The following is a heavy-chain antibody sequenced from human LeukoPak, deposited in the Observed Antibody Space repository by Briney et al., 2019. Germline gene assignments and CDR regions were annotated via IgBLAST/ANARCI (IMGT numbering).Heavy chain of an antibody. CDR2: ISAYNGNT. Sequence: ASVKVSCKASGYIFTSYGISWVRQAPGQGLEWMGWISAYNGNTNYAQKLQGRVTMTTDTSTSTAYMELRSLRSDDTAVYYCARVPYCGGDCYYGVTLDYWGQGTLVTVSS. V-gene: IGHV1-18*01. CDR3: ARVPYCGGDCYYGVTLDY. CDR1: GYIFTSYG. D-gene: IGHD2-21*02. J-gene: IGHJ4*02.